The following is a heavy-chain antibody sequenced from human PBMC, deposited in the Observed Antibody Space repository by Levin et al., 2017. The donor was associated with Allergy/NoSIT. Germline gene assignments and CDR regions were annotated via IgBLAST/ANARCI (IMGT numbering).Heavy chain of an antibody. CDR3: ATESSDYSRYFDS. CDR2: IIPVFGSA. V-gene: IGHV1-69*13. Sequence: PGASVKVSCKVSGGTFSSYVISWVRQAPGQGLEWLGGIIPVFGSATYAQKFQGRVTIGADESTSTAYMELSSLRSEDTAVYYCATESSDYSRYFDSWGQGTLVTVSS. D-gene: IGHD3-22*01. J-gene: IGHJ4*01. CDR1: GGTFSSYV.